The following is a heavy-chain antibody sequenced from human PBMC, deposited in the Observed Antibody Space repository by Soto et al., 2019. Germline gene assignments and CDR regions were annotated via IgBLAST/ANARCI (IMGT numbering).Heavy chain of an antibody. CDR2: INPKSGGT. V-gene: IGHV1-2*02. CDR3: ARDLAKGGGSAGFDY. D-gene: IGHD1-26*01. Sequence: PAASVKVSCKASGYTFTVYYMHWVRQAPGQGLEWMGWINPKSGGTMYPQKFQDRVTMTWDTSISTAYMALTRLRSDDTAVYYSARDLAKGGGSAGFDYWGQGTLVAVSS. J-gene: IGHJ4*02. CDR1: GYTFTVYY.